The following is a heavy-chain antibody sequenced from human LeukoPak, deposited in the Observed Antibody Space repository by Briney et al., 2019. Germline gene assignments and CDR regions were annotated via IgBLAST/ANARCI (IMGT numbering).Heavy chain of an antibody. CDR3: ARESRWSGERVGYFLH. J-gene: IGHJ4*02. CDR2: NSHSEIT. D-gene: IGHD3-10*01. CDR1: GGSFSGYF. Sequence: WETLSLTCVVRGGSFSGYFGGWIRQPPGKGVEWLGDNSHSEITNYNQSLKSRVSISEDTPKNQFSLKLSSVNAADPDVYLCARESRWSGERVGYFLHWGQGNLVPVSS. V-gene: IGHV4-34*01.